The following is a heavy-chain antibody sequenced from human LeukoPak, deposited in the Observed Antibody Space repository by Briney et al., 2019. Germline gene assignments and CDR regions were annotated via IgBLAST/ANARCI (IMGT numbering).Heavy chain of an antibody. J-gene: IGHJ4*02. D-gene: IGHD3-9*01. CDR1: GYTFTSYY. CDR2: INPSGGST. CDR3: ARGRYYDILTGYSLTDY. Sequence: ASVKVSCKASGYTFTSYYMHWVRQAPGQGLEWMGIINPSGGSTSYAQKFQGRVTMTRNTSISTAYMELSSLRSEDTAVYYCARGRYYDILTGYSLTDYWGQGTLVTVSS. V-gene: IGHV1-46*01.